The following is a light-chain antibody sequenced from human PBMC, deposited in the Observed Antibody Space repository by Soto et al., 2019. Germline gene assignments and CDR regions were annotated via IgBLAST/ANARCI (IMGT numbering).Light chain of an antibody. V-gene: IGLV2-14*01. J-gene: IGLJ2*01. CDR2: DVT. Sequence: QSALTQPASVSGSPVQSITISCTGTRSDVAGYNFVSWYQQHPGKAPKLLLYDVTNRPSGVSNRFSGSKSGNTASLTISGLQAEDEADYYCNSYTSTGVVFGGGTKLTVL. CDR3: NSYTSTGVV. CDR1: RSDVAGYNF.